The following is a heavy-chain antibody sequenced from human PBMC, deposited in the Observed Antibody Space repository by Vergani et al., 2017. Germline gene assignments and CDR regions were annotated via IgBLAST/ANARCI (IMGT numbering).Heavy chain of an antibody. D-gene: IGHD2-21*01. Sequence: QVQLVESGGGVVQPGRSLRLSCAASGFTFSSYGMHWVRQAPGKGLEWVAVISYDGSNKYYADSVKGRFTISRDNSKNTLYLQMNSLRAEDTAVYYCARGRGSQLGTIVGPFDYWGQGTLVTVSS. J-gene: IGHJ4*02. V-gene: IGHV3-30*03. CDR2: ISYDGSNK. CDR3: ARGRGSQLGTIVGPFDY. CDR1: GFTFSSYG.